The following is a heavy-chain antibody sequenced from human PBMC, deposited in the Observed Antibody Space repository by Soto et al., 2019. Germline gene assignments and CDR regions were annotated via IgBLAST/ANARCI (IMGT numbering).Heavy chain of an antibody. V-gene: IGHV3-53*04. CDR3: ARVSVGALDYAFDI. Sequence: EVQLVESGGGLVQPGGSLRLSCAASGFTVSSNYMSWVRQAPGKGLEWVSVIYSGGSTYYADSMRGRFTISRHNSKNTLYLQMNSLRAEDTAVYYCARVSVGALDYAFDIWGQGTMVTVSS. CDR2: IYSGGST. J-gene: IGHJ3*02. D-gene: IGHD1-26*01. CDR1: GFTVSSNY.